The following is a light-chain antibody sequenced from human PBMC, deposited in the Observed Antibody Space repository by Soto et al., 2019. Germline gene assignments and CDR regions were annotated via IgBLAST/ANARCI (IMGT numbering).Light chain of an antibody. CDR3: HPRSGARS. CDR2: DAS. Sequence: RASQSVSNYIAWYQQKPGQAPRLLIYDASRRVTGIPARFCCSGSGTDLTLPLSSLESEDVVVYYCHPRSGARSFSQGTRLEIK. CDR1: QSVSNY. J-gene: IGKJ5*01. V-gene: IGKV3-11*01.